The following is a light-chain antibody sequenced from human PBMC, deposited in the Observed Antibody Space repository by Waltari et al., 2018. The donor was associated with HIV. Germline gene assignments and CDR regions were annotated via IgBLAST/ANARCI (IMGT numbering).Light chain of an antibody. CDR1: SSDVGGYNY. J-gene: IGLJ3*02. V-gene: IGLV2-14*03. CDR3: SSYTSSSTLNGV. Sequence: QSALTQPASVSAPPGQSITISCTGTSSDVGGYNYVSWYQQHPAKAPNLMLSAVSNGPSGVSNGFSGSKSGNTSSLTISGLQAEDEADYYCSSYTSSSTLNGVFGGGTKLTVL. CDR2: AVS.